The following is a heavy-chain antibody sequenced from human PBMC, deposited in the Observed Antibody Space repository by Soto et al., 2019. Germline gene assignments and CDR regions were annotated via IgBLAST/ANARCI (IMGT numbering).Heavy chain of an antibody. Sequence: SVKVSCKASGGTFSMYGIRWVRQFPGQGLEWMGGVIPISGTPKYAKKLKGRVTITADESTNTGYMELSSLRSEDTAVYYCARAAYTSMATKWFDPWGQGSLVTVTS. CDR1: GGTFSMYG. V-gene: IGHV1-69*13. CDR3: ARAAYTSMATKWFDP. D-gene: IGHD3-16*01. CDR2: VIPISGTP. J-gene: IGHJ5*02.